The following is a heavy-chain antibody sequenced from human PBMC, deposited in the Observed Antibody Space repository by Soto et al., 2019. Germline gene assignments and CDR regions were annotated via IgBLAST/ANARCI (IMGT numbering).Heavy chain of an antibody. D-gene: IGHD3-10*01. CDR2: IQYSGST. J-gene: IGHJ6*02. Sequence: QVQLQESGPGLVKPSETLSLTYTVSGSSISGYYCSWIRQSPAKALEWIGYIQYSGSTNYHPSLKSRITRYADTSQNQLSLNLRSVTTADPAVYYCARDRRRTRGYYYGMDVWGQGTTVIVSS. V-gene: IGHV4-59*01. CDR3: ARDRRRTRGYYYGMDV. CDR1: GSSISGYY.